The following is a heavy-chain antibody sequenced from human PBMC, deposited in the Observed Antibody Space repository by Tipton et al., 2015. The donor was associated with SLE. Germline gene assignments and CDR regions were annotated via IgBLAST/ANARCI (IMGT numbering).Heavy chain of an antibody. J-gene: IGHJ3*02. Sequence: TLSLTCTVSGASIRSYYWSWIRQPPGKGLEWIGNIYYSGSTNYNPSLKSGATISVDTSKNQFSLKLSSVTAADTAVYYCARGGSSWPDAFDIWGQGTMVTVSS. D-gene: IGHD6-13*01. V-gene: IGHV4-59*01. CDR1: GASIRSYY. CDR2: IYYSGST. CDR3: ARGGSSWPDAFDI.